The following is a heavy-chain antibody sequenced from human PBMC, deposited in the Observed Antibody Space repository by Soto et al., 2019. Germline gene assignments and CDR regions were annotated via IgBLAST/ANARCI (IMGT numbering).Heavy chain of an antibody. CDR3: ATAYYYDSSGSDPYYFDY. D-gene: IGHD3-22*01. Sequence: ASVKVSCKASGNIFTNHGITWVRQAPGQGLEWMGWISAQTGNTNYAQKLQGRVTMTIDRSTRTSYMDLRSLVSDDTAVYYCATAYYYDSSGSDPYYFDYWGQGTLVTVS. V-gene: IGHV1-18*04. CDR1: GNIFTNHG. J-gene: IGHJ4*02. CDR2: ISAQTGNT.